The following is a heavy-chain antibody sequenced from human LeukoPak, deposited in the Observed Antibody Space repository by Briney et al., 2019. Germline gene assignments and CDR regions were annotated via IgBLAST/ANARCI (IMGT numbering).Heavy chain of an antibody. V-gene: IGHV3-64*02. CDR1: GFTFSSYA. D-gene: IGHD3-22*01. CDR3: AIMHGYYDGSGYWVQ. CDR2: ISSNGGST. Sequence: GGSLRLSCVASGFTFSSYAMHWVRQAPGKGLQYVSAISSNGGSTYYADSVEGRFTISRDNPRNTLYMQMNSLRDEDTAVYYCAIMHGYYDGSGYWVQWGQGTLVTVSS. J-gene: IGHJ1*01.